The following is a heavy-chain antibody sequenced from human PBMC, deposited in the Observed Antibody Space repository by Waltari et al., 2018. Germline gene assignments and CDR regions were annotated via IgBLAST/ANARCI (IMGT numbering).Heavy chain of an antibody. CDR3: ARDGGAPDY. CDR1: GFTFSNYA. V-gene: IGHV3-21*01. Sequence: EVQLVESGGGLVKPGGSLRLSCVASGFTFSNYAMNWVRQAPGKGVGLVPSISSNSGNTYYADSMKGRFTISRENAKNTLYLQMNNLRADDTAVYICARDGGAPDYWGQGILVTVSS. CDR2: ISSNSGNT. D-gene: IGHD3-16*01. J-gene: IGHJ4*02.